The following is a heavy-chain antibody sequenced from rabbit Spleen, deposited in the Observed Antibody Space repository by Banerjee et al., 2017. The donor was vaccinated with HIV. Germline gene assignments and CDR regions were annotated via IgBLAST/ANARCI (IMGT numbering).Heavy chain of an antibody. J-gene: IGHJ4*01. V-gene: IGHV1S40*01. CDR1: GVSFSGNSY. D-gene: IGHD4-1*01. Sequence: QSLEESGGDLVKPGASLTLTCIASGVSFSGNSYMCWVRQAPGKGLEWIVCIDSGSSGFTYFASWAKGRFTISKTSSTTVTLQMTSLTVADTATYFCARDLAGVIGWNFGWWGQGTLVTVS. CDR2: IDSGSSGFT. CDR3: ARDLAGVIGWNFGW.